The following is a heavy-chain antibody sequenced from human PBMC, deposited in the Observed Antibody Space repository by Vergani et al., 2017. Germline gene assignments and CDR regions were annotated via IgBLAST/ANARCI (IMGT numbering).Heavy chain of an antibody. CDR1: GASIRSSNYY. D-gene: IGHD6-19*01. J-gene: IGHJ5*02. V-gene: IGHV4-39*01. Sequence: QLPLQESGSGLVKPSATLSLTCSVSGASIRSSNYYWGWIRQPPGKGLEWIASIYYSGSTYYNPSLKSRVTISVDTSKNQFSLKLSSVTAADTAVYFCARHSTVEWLVKLGWIDPWGKGILVTVSS. CDR2: IYYSGST. CDR3: ARHSTVEWLVKLGWIDP.